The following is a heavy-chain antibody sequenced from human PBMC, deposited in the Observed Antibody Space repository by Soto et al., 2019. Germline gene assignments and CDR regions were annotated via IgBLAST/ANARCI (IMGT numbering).Heavy chain of an antibody. J-gene: IGHJ4*02. Sequence: GGSLRLSCAASGFTFSSYAMHWVRQAPGKGLEWVAVISYDGSNKYYADSVKGRFTISRDNSKNTLYLQMNSLRAEDTAVYYCARYGGRDGYNEPQYYFDYWGQGTLVTVSS. V-gene: IGHV3-30-3*01. D-gene: IGHD5-12*01. CDR3: ARYGGRDGYNEPQYYFDY. CDR2: ISYDGSNK. CDR1: GFTFSSYA.